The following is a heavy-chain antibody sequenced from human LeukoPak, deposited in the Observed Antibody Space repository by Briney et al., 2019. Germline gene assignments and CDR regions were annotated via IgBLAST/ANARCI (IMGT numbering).Heavy chain of an antibody. V-gene: IGHV1-8*03. J-gene: IGHJ4*02. CDR3: ARVGYSGDYIDN. D-gene: IGHD4-23*01. CDR2: MNPNSGNT. Sequence: ASVKVSCKASGYTFTSYDINWVRQATGQGLEWMGWMNPNSGNTGYAQKFQGRVTITRNTSISTAYMELSSLRSEDTAVYYCARVGYSGDYIDNWGQGTLVTVSS. CDR1: GYTFTSYD.